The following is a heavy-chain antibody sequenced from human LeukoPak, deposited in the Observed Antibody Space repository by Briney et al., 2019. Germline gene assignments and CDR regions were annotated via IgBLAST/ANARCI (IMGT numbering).Heavy chain of an antibody. J-gene: IGHJ4*02. CDR2: ISGDASST. Sequence: PGGSLRLSCATSGFTFDDYAMHWVRQTPGKGLEWVSLISGDASSTYYADSVKGRLTISRDSSKNSLYLQMNSLRTEDTALYYCAKGMASSSYYFDYWGQGTLVTVSS. CDR1: GFTFDDYA. D-gene: IGHD6-6*01. V-gene: IGHV3-43*02. CDR3: AKGMASSSYYFDY.